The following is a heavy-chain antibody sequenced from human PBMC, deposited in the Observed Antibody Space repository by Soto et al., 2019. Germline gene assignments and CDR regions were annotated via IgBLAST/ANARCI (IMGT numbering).Heavy chain of an antibody. D-gene: IGHD6-13*01. V-gene: IGHV4-59*01. CDR3: ARHYSSAWYKVDH. CDR1: GGSMSSYY. J-gene: IGHJ4*02. CDR2: VYYSGST. Sequence: SETLSLTCTVSGGSMSSYYWSWIRQPPGKGLEWIGYVYYSGSTNYNPSLKSRVTISVDTSKNEFSLKLSSVTAADTAVYYCARHYSSAWYKVDHWGQRTRVTVTS.